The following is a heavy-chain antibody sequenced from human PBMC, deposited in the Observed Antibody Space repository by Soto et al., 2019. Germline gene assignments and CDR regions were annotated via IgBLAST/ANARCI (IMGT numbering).Heavy chain of an antibody. Sequence: GGSLRLSCAASGFTFSSYAMSWVRQAPGKGLEWVSAISGSGGSTYYADSVKGRFTISRDNSKNTLYLQMNSLRAEDTAVYYCAKDEVVWYYYGMDAWGQGTTVTVSS. CDR2: ISGSGGST. V-gene: IGHV3-23*01. CDR1: GFTFSSYA. CDR3: AKDEVVWYYYGMDA. D-gene: IGHD2-15*01. J-gene: IGHJ6*02.